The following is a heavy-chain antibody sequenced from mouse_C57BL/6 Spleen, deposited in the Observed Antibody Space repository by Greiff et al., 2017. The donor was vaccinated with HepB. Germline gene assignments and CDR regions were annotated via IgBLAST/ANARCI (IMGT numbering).Heavy chain of an antibody. CDR2: ISGGGGNT. V-gene: IGHV5-9*01. Sequence: EVKVVESGGGLVKPGGSLKLSCAASGFTFSSYTMSWVRQTPEKRLEWVATISGGGGNTYYPDSVKGRFTISRDNAKNTLYLQMSSLRSEDTALYYCARQDYYGRNAMDYWGQGTSVTVSS. D-gene: IGHD1-1*01. CDR3: ARQDYYGRNAMDY. J-gene: IGHJ4*01. CDR1: GFTFSSYT.